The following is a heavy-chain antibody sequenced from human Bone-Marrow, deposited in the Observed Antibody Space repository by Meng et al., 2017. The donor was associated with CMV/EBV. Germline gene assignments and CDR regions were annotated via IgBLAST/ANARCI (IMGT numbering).Heavy chain of an antibody. CDR1: GFNFDDYA. CDR2: ISWNSDSE. V-gene: IGHV3-9*01. D-gene: IGHD5-18*01. Sequence: SLKISCVASGFNFDDYAMHWVRQVPGKGLEWVAGISWNSDSEGYVDSVKGRFTISRDNAKNRLHLQMNSLRAEDTALYYCAKDILHDTAAPGSNGWFDPWGQGTLVTVSS. J-gene: IGHJ5*02. CDR3: AKDILHDTAAPGSNGWFDP.